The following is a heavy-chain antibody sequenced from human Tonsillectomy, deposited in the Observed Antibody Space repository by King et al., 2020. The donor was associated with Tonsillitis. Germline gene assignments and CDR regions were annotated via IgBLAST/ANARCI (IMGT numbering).Heavy chain of an antibody. CDR3: AKDLDFWSGYPPPQFDY. D-gene: IGHD3-3*01. CDR2: MSYDGSKK. CDR1: GFTFSRYA. V-gene: IGHV3-30*18. J-gene: IGHJ4*02. Sequence: VQLVESGGGVVQPGRSLRLSCAASGFTFSRYAMHWVRRAPGKGPEWGAVMSYDGSKKYYPDSVKGRFTITRENSNNNSELQINSLGAEDTAVYYCAKDLDFWSGYPPPQFDYWGQGTLVTVSS.